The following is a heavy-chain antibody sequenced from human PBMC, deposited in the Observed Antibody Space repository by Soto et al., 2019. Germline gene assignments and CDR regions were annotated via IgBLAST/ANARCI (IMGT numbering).Heavy chain of an antibody. CDR3: TNVFDN. CDR2: IDAGSGT. Sequence: EVQLVESGGGLVQPGGSLRLSCAASGVTLSNHWMHWVRQAPGKGLVWVSRIDAGSGTSYADSVKGRFTVSRDNAKNMLYLQMTSLRVEDTAVYYCTNVFDNWGQGILVTISS. V-gene: IGHV3-74*01. J-gene: IGHJ4*02. CDR1: GVTLSNHW.